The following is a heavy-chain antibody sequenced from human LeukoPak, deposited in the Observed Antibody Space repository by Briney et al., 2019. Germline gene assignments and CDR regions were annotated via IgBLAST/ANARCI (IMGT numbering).Heavy chain of an antibody. J-gene: IGHJ4*02. V-gene: IGHV3-21*01. Sequence: ETLSLTCTVSGGSISSSSYSWGWVRQAPGKGLEWVSSISSSSSYIYYADSVKGRFTISRDNAKNSLYLQMNSLRDEDTAVYYCARDPDYYGSGSFVNDYWGQGTLVTVSS. D-gene: IGHD3-10*01. CDR1: GGSISSSSYS. CDR3: ARDPDYYGSGSFVNDY. CDR2: ISSSSSYI.